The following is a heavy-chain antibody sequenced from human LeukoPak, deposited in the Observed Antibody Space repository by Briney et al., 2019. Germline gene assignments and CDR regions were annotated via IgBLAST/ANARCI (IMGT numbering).Heavy chain of an antibody. D-gene: IGHD2-2*01. CDR2: ISSSSSYI. Sequence: GGSLRLSCAASGFTFSSYSMNWVRQAPGKGLEWVSSISSSSSYIYYADSVKGRFTISRDNAKNSLYLQMNSLRAEDTAVYYCAKGVVVVPAAPFDPWGQGTLVTVSS. J-gene: IGHJ5*02. CDR1: GFTFSSYS. CDR3: AKGVVVVPAAPFDP. V-gene: IGHV3-21*01.